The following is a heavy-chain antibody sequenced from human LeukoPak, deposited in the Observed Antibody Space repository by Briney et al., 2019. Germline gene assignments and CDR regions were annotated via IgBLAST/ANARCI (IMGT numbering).Heavy chain of an antibody. CDR3: ARAYCSSTSCYPPDY. CDR1: GGSISSSSYY. D-gene: IGHD2-2*01. Sequence: SETLSLTCTVSGGSISSSSYYWGWIRQPPGKGLEWIGSIYYSGSTYYNPSLKSRVTISVDSSKNQFSLKLSSVTAADTAVYYCARAYCSSTSCYPPDYWAREPWSPSPQ. V-gene: IGHV4-39*01. CDR2: IYYSGST. J-gene: IGHJ4*02.